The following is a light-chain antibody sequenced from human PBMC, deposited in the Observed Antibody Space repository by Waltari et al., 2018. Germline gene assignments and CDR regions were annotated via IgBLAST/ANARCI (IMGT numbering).Light chain of an antibody. CDR3: QQYYSYPLFT. CDR1: QGISSY. CDR2: AAS. J-gene: IGKJ3*01. Sequence: AIRMTQSPSSFSASTGDRVTITCRASQGISSYLAWYQQNPGKGPKLLIYAASTLQSGVPSRFSGSGSGTDFTLTISCLQSEDFATYYCQQYYSYPLFTFGPGTKVDIK. V-gene: IGKV1-8*01.